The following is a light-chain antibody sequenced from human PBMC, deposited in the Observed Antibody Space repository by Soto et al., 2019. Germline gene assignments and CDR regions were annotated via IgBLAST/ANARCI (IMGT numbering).Light chain of an antibody. CDR2: DAS. J-gene: IGKJ1*01. Sequence: DIQMTQSPSTLSASVGDRVTITCRASQSISSWLAWYQQKPGKAPKLLIYDASSLESGVPSRFIGSGSGTKVTLTIISLQPDDVATYYCHHYNSYSVTFGQGTKVESK. CDR1: QSISSW. CDR3: HHYNSYSVT. V-gene: IGKV1-5*01.